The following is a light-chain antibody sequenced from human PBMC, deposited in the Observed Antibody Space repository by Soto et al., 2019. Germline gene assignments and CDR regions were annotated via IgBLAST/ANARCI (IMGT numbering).Light chain of an antibody. V-gene: IGKV1-39*01. CDR2: AAS. CDR1: QTITTY. Sequence: DIQMTQSPSSLSTSVGDRVTITCRASQTITTYLNWYQQKPGKAPKLLIYAASSLQSGVPSGFSGSGSGTDFTLTISSLQPEDFATYYCQQSYSTPYSFGQGTKLDIK. J-gene: IGKJ2*03. CDR3: QQSYSTPYS.